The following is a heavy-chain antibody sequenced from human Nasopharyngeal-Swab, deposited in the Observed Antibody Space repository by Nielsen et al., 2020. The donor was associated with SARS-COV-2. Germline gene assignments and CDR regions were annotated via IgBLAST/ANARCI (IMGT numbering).Heavy chain of an antibody. V-gene: IGHV3-49*01. CDR2: IRSKIYSGAP. J-gene: IGHJ3*02. Sequence: GGPLRLSCPTSGFTFDAYAMSWFRQAPGKGLEWVGFIRSKIYSGAPEYAASVKGRFTISRDGAESIAFLQMNSLETEDTGVYYCARSVGSFYGQGAFDIWGQGTMVTVSS. D-gene: IGHD1-26*01. CDR3: ARSVGSFYGQGAFDI. CDR1: GFTFDAYA.